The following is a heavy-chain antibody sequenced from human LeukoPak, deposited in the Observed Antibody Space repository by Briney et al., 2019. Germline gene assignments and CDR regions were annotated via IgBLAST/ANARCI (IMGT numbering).Heavy chain of an antibody. Sequence: ASVKVSCKASGYTFTSYDINWVRQATGQGLEWMGWMNPNSGNTGYAQKFQGRVTMTRNTSISTAYMELSSLRSEDTAVYYCARGPGRLRLFDYWGQGTLVTVSS. CDR3: ARGPGRLRLFDY. J-gene: IGHJ4*02. D-gene: IGHD3-16*01. CDR2: MNPNSGNT. CDR1: GYTFTSYD. V-gene: IGHV1-8*01.